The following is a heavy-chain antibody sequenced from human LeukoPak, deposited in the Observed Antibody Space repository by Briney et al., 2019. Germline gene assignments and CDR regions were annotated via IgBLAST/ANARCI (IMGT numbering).Heavy chain of an antibody. CDR1: GFNFSTYW. CDR3: AELGITMIGGV. V-gene: IGHV3-7*01. J-gene: IGHJ6*04. D-gene: IGHD3-10*02. Sequence: GGSLRLSCAASGFNFSTYWMSWVRQAPGKGLEWVANINQDGSEKYYVDSVKGRFTISRDNAKNPLYLQMNSLRAEDTAVYYCAELGITMIGGVWGKGTTVTISS. CDR2: INQDGSEK.